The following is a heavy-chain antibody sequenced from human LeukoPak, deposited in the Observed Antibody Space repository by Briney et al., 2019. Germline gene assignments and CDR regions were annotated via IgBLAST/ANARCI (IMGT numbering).Heavy chain of an antibody. D-gene: IGHD4-17*01. CDR1: GFTVSSNF. CDR2: IYSGGST. J-gene: IGHJ4*02. Sequence: GGSLRLSCAASGFTVSSNFMSWVRQAPGKGLEWVSVIYSGGSTYYADSVKGRFTISRDNSNNTLYLQMNSLRAEDTAVYYCARDRLHYVEYEKTFDYWGQGTLVTVSS. CDR3: ARDRLHYVEYEKTFDY. V-gene: IGHV3-66*01.